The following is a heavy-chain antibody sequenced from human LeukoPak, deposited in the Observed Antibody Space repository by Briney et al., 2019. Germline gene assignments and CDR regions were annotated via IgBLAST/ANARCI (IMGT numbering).Heavy chain of an antibody. Sequence: LSQTLSLTCTVSGGSISSGSYYWSWIRQPAGKGLEWIGRIYTSGSTNYNPSLKSRVTISVDTSKNQFSLKLSSVTAADTAVYYCARGYTAMVTSYYYYYYGMDVWGQGTTVTVSS. J-gene: IGHJ6*02. CDR3: ARGYTAMVTSYYYYYYGMDV. D-gene: IGHD5-18*01. CDR2: IYTSGST. CDR1: GGSISSGSYY. V-gene: IGHV4-61*02.